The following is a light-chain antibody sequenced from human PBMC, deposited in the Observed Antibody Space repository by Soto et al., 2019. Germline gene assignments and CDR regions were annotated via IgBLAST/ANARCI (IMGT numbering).Light chain of an antibody. CDR3: CSYAGSNSYV. CDR1: SSDVGSYNL. V-gene: IGLV2-23*01. J-gene: IGLJ1*01. CDR2: EGR. Sequence: QSVLTQSASVSGSPGQSITISCTGSSSDVGSYNLVSWYQQHPGKAPKLIIYEGRKRPSGVSNRFSGSKSGSTASLTISGLQAEDEADYYCCSYAGSNSYVFGTGTKLTVL.